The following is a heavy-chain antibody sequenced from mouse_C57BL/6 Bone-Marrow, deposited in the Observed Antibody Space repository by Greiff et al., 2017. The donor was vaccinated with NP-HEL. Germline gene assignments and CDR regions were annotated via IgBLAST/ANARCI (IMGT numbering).Heavy chain of an antibody. D-gene: IGHD2-4*01. CDR2: INYDGSST. CDR1: GFTFSDYY. Sequence: EVKVVESEGGLVQPGSSMKLSCTTSGFTFSDYYMAWVRQVPEKGLDWVANINYDGSSTYYLDSLKCRFIISRDNAKNILYLQMSSLKSEDTATYYCAREGGLRRRTYAMDYWGQGTSATVSS. CDR3: AREGGLRRRTYAMDY. J-gene: IGHJ4*01. V-gene: IGHV5-16*01.